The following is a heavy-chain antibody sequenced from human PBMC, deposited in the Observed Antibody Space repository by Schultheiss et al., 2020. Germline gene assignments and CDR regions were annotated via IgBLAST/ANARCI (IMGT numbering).Heavy chain of an antibody. J-gene: IGHJ6*02. Sequence: SETLSLTCTVSGGSISSSSYYWGWIRQHPGKGLEWIGSIYYSGSTYYNPSLKSRVTISVDTSKNQFSLKLSSVTAADTAVYYCASQYSSSRRDYYYYGMDVWGQGTTVTVSS. CDR3: ASQYSSSRRDYYYYGMDV. V-gene: IGHV4-39*01. CDR2: IYYSGST. D-gene: IGHD6-13*01. CDR1: GGSISSSSYY.